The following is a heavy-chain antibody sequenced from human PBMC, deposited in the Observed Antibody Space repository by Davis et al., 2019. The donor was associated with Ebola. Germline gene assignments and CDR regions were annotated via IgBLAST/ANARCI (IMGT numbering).Heavy chain of an antibody. Sequence: ASVKVSCKASGYTFTSYAMHWVRQAPGQRLEWMGWINAGNGNTKYSQKFQGRVTITRDTSASTAYMELSSLRSEDTAVYYCARLSIGYCINCGPMDVWGQGTTVTVSS. CDR1: GYTFTSYA. J-gene: IGHJ6*02. V-gene: IGHV1-3*01. CDR2: INAGNGNT. D-gene: IGHD2-8*01. CDR3: ARLSIGYCINCGPMDV.